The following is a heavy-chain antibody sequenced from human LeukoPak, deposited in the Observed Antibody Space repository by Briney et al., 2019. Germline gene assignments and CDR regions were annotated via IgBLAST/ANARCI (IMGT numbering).Heavy chain of an antibody. V-gene: IGHV1-2*02. CDR3: AREVITGTTVDFDY. CDR2: INPNSGGT. Sequence: ASVKVSCKASGYTFTGYYMHWVRQAPGQGLEWMGWINPNSGGTNYAQKFQGRVTMTRDTSISTAYIELSRLRSDDTAVYYCAREVITGTTVDFDYWGQGTLVTVSS. J-gene: IGHJ4*02. CDR1: GYTFTGYY. D-gene: IGHD1-7*01.